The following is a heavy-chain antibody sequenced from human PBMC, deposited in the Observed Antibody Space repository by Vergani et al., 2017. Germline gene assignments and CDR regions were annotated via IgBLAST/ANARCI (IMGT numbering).Heavy chain of an antibody. CDR3: ARDKWDSPTRDNWFDP. CDR2: IYYSGST. CDR1: GGSISSYY. Sequence: QVQLQESGPGLVKPSETLSLPCTVSGGSISSYYWSWIRQPPGKGLEWIGYIYYSGSTNYNPSLKSRVTISVDTSKNQFSLKLSSVTAADTAVYYCARDKWDSPTRDNWFDPWGQGTLVTVSS. V-gene: IGHV4-59*01. D-gene: IGHD1-26*01. J-gene: IGHJ5*02.